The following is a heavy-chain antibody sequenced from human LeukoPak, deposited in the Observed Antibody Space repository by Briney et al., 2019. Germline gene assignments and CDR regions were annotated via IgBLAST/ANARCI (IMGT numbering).Heavy chain of an antibody. J-gene: IGHJ4*02. D-gene: IGHD3-22*01. CDR2: IIPIFGTA. V-gene: IGHV1-69*05. CDR3: ARANYYDSSGYFLFDY. CDR1: GGTFSSYA. Sequence: VASVKVSCKASGGTFSSYAISWVRQATGQGLEWMGGIIPIFGTANYAQKFQGRVTITTDESTSTAYMELSSLRSEDTAVYYCARANYYDSSGYFLFDYWGQGTLVTVSS.